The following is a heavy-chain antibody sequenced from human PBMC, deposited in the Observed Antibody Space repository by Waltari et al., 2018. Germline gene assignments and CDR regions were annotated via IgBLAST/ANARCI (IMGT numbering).Heavy chain of an antibody. Sequence: EVQLVESGGGLVQPGRSLRLSCTASGFTFGDYAMSWFRQAPGKGLEWVGFIRSKAYGGTTEYAASVKGRFTISRDDSKSIAYLQMNSLKTEDTAVYYCGQDKDIPGAFDIWGQGTMVTVSS. CDR2: IRSKAYGGTT. CDR3: GQDKDIPGAFDI. J-gene: IGHJ3*02. D-gene: IGHD2-15*01. V-gene: IGHV3-49*03. CDR1: GFTFGDYA.